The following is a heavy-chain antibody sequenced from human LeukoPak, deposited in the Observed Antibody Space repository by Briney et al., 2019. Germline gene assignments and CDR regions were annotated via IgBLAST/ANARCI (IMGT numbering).Heavy chain of an antibody. D-gene: IGHD5-12*01. Sequence: GGSLRLSCAASGFTFSSYDMHWVRQATGKGLEWVSAIGTAGDTYYPGSVKGRFTISRDNAKNSLYLQMNSLRAEDTAVYYCATSVGDGYDSNWGQGTLVTVSS. CDR1: GFTFSSYD. V-gene: IGHV3-13*01. CDR3: ATSVGDGYDSN. J-gene: IGHJ4*02. CDR2: IGTAGDT.